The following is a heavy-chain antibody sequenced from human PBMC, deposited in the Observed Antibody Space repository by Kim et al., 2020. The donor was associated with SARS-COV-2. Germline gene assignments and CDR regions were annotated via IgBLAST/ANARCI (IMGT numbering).Heavy chain of an antibody. CDR3: ARVPGGYGSYYGMDV. CDR1: GYTFTSYG. V-gene: IGHV1-18*01. CDR2: ISAYNGNT. D-gene: IGHD5-12*01. J-gene: IGHJ6*02. Sequence: ASVKVSCKASGYTFTSYGISWVRQAPGQGLEWMGWISAYNGNTNYAQKLQGRVTMTTDTSTSTAYMELRSLRSDDTAVYYCARVPGGYGSYYGMDVWGQGTTVTVSS.